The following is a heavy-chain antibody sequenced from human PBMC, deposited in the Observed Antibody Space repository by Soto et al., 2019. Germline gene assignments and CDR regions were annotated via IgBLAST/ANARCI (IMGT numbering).Heavy chain of an antibody. Sequence: QVQLQQWGAGLLKPSETLSLTCAVYGGSFSGYYWSWIRQPPGQGLEWIGEINHSGSTNYNPSLKSRVTISVDTSKNQFSLKLSSVTAADTAVYYCARGRGYYDFWSGQQRWFDPWGQGTLVTVSS. J-gene: IGHJ5*02. CDR2: INHSGST. CDR1: GGSFSGYY. CDR3: ARGRGYYDFWSGQQRWFDP. D-gene: IGHD3-3*01. V-gene: IGHV4-34*01.